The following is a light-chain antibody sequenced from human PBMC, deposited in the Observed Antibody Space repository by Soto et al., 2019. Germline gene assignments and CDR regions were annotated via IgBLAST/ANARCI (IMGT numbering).Light chain of an antibody. CDR2: AAS. V-gene: IGKV1-27*01. CDR3: QEYDNAPFA. Sequence: DIQMTQSPSSLSASVGDRVTITCRASQGMSNYLAWYQQKPGKVPKLLIYAASTLQSGVPSRLSGSGSGTDCTLTISSLQPEDVASYYCQEYDNAPFAFGPGTKVDIK. J-gene: IGKJ3*01. CDR1: QGMSNY.